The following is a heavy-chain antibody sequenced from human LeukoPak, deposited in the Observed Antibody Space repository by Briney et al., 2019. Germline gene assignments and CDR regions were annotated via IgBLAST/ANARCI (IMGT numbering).Heavy chain of an antibody. CDR2: IYYSGST. CDR3: ARHRGISGWYPGYYYYYMDV. D-gene: IGHD6-19*01. Sequence: PSETLSLTCAVSGGSFSGYSWSWIRQPPGKGLEWIGSIYYSGSTYYNPSLKSRVTISVDTSKNQFSLKLSSVTAADTAVYYCARHRGISGWYPGYYYYYMDVWGKGTTVTISS. CDR1: GGSFSGYS. J-gene: IGHJ6*03. V-gene: IGHV4-39*01.